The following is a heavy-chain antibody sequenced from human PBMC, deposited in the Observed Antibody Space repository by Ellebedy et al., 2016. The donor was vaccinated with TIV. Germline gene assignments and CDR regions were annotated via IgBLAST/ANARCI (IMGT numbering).Heavy chain of an antibody. CDR1: GGFISNYY. V-gene: IGHV4-59*01. CDR2: IYHSGSN. J-gene: IGHJ4*02. CDR3: ARGAPFPYYFDS. Sequence: MPSETLSLTCAVSGGFISNYYWTWIWQSPETGLEWIGYIYHSGSNGSNPSLKSRVTISVDTPKNQFSLKLNSVTAADTAVYYCARGAPFPYYFDSWGQGLLVTVSS.